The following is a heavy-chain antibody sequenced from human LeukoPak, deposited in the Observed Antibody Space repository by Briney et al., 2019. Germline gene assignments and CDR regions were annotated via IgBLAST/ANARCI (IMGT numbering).Heavy chain of an antibody. V-gene: IGHV4-38-2*02. CDR1: GDSISSGYY. D-gene: IGHD2-15*01. J-gene: IGHJ4*02. Sequence: SETLSLTCTVSGDSISSGYYWGWIRQPPGKGLEWIGSIYHSGSTYYNSSLKSRVTISVDTSKNQFSLKLSSVTAADTAVYYCARDHGYCSGGSCYYFDYWGQGTLVTVSS. CDR2: IYHSGST. CDR3: ARDHGYCSGGSCYYFDY.